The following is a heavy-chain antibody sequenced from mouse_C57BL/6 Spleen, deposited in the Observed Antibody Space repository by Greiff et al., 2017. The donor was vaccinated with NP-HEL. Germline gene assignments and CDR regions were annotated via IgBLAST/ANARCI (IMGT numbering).Heavy chain of an antibody. Sequence: VKLQQSGAELVKPGASVKISCKASGYAFSSYWMNWVKQRPGKGLEWIGQIYPGDGDTNYNGKFKGKATLTADKSSSTAYMQLSSLTSEDSAVYFCARGGGYYAMDYWGQGTSVTVSS. CDR2: IYPGDGDT. CDR3: ARGGGYYAMDY. J-gene: IGHJ4*01. CDR1: GYAFSSYW. V-gene: IGHV1-80*01.